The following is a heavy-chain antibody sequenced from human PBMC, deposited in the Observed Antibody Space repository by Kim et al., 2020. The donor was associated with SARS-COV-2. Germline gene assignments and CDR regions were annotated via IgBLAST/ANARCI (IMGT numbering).Heavy chain of an antibody. V-gene: IGHV1-69*02. J-gene: IGHJ4*02. CDR3: ARTGYSSGWYIVGY. D-gene: IGHD6-19*01. Sequence: AQKFQGRVTITADKSTSTAYMELSSLRSEDTAVYYCARTGYSSGWYIVGYWGQGTLVTVSS.